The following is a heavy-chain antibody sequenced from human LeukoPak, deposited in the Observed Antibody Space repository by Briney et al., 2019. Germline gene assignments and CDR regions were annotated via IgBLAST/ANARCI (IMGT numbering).Heavy chain of an antibody. CDR1: GFTVSSNY. CDR3: AKSNGYGLIDI. J-gene: IGHJ3*02. V-gene: IGHV3-53*01. Sequence: PGGSLRLSCAASGFTVSSNYMSWVRQAPGKGLEWVSIIYSGGSTFYADSVKGRFTISRDNSKNTLYLQMNSLRAEDTAVYYCAKSNGYGLIDIWGQGTMVTVSS. D-gene: IGHD3-10*01. CDR2: IYSGGST.